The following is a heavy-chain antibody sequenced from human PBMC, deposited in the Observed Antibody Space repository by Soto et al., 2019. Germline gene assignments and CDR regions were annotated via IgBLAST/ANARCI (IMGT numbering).Heavy chain of an antibody. V-gene: IGHV5-51*01. CDR2: IYPGDSDT. CDR1: GSSFTSYW. D-gene: IGHD3-22*01. CDR3: ARLYREYYDTSAYQYFDY. Sequence: PGESLKISCDGSGSSFTSYWIGWVRQMPGKGLERMGIIYPGDSDTRYSPSFQGQVTISADKSISTAYLQWSSLKASDTAMYYCARLYREYYDTSAYQYFDYWGQGTLVTVSS. J-gene: IGHJ4*02.